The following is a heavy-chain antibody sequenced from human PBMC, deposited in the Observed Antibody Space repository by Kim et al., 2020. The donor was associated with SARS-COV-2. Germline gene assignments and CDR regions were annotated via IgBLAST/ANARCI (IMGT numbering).Heavy chain of an antibody. CDR3: ARGKNYYGSWGYWFDP. CDR1: GDSISGNTYH. CDR2: IYYSGTI. Sequence: SETLSLTCNVSGDSISGNTYHWAWIRLPPGKRLEWIGNIYYSGTIDYNPSFKSRVTISVDTSKNNFSLQLKSVTAADTAVYYCARGKNYYGSWGYWFDP. J-gene: IGHJ5*02. D-gene: IGHD3-10*01. V-gene: IGHV4-39*07.